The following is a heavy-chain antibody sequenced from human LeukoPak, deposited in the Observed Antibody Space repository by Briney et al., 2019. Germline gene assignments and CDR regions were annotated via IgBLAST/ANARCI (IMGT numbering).Heavy chain of an antibody. J-gene: IGHJ5*02. V-gene: IGHV4-34*01. D-gene: IGHD2-15*01. Sequence: PSETLSLTCAVYGVSFSGYYWSWLRQPPGKGLEWLGEINHSGSTNYNPSLKSRVTISVDTSKNQFSLKLSSVTAADTAVYYCARGPIVVVVAATGHGSWFDPWGQGTLVTVSS. CDR3: ARGPIVVVVAATGHGSWFDP. CDR2: INHSGST. CDR1: GVSFSGYY.